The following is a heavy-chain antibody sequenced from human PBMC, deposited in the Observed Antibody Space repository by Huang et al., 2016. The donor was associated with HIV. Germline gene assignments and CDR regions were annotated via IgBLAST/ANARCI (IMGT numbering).Heavy chain of an antibody. CDR1: GYTFSIYG. J-gene: IGHJ4*02. CDR2: VSAYSGYT. CDR3: ASVPSDHFSDY. Sequence: QIQLVQSGPEVKKPGASVKVSCKASGYTFSIYGISWVRQAPGQGPEWMGWVSAYSGYTNYSQKFQGRGTMTADTSASTAYKDLRSLTSDDTAVYYCASVPSDHFSDYWGQGTLVTVSS. V-gene: IGHV1-18*01.